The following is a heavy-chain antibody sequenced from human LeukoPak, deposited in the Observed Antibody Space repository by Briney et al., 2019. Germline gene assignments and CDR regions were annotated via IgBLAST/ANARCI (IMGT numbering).Heavy chain of an antibody. CDR3: ARGRSSGWTSNYYYYYGMDV. Sequence: SETLSLTCAVYGGSFSGYYWSWIRQPPGKGLEWIGEINHSGSTNYNPSLKSRVTISVDTSKNQFPLKLSSVTAADTAVYYCARGRSSGWTSNYYYYYGMDVWGQGTTVTVSS. CDR1: GGSFSGYY. D-gene: IGHD6-19*01. V-gene: IGHV4-34*01. CDR2: INHSGST. J-gene: IGHJ6*02.